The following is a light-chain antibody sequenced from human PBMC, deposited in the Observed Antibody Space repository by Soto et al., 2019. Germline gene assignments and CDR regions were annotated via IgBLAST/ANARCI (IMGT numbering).Light chain of an antibody. CDR2: EVS. CDR1: SSDVVDYNY. J-gene: IGLJ1*01. Sequence: SVLTQPASVSGSPGQSITISCTGTSSDVVDYNYVSWYQQHPGKAPKLMIYEVSNRPSGVSNRFSGSKSGNTASLTISGLQAEDEADYYCSSYSSSTTPYVFGTGTKVTVL. V-gene: IGLV2-14*01. CDR3: SSYSSSTTPYV.